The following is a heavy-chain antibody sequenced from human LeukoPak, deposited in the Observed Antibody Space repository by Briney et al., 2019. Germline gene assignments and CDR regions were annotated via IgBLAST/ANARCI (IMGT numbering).Heavy chain of an antibody. CDR1: GFTFSSYS. Sequence: PGGSLRLSCAASGFTFSSYSMNWVRQAPGKGLEWVSSISSSSSYIYYADSVKGRFTISRDNAKNSLYLQMNSLRAEDTAVYYCARDNDFWSGYDYFDYWGQGTLVTVSS. D-gene: IGHD3-3*01. J-gene: IGHJ4*02. CDR3: ARDNDFWSGYDYFDY. CDR2: ISSSSSYI. V-gene: IGHV3-21*01.